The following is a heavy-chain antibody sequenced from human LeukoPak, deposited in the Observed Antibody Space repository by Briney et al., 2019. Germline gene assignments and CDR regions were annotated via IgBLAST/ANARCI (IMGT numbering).Heavy chain of an antibody. D-gene: IGHD3-10*01. CDR3: ARDASLWFGELSNFDY. J-gene: IGHJ4*02. CDR2: IWYDGSNK. V-gene: IGHV3-33*01. Sequence: PGRSLRLSCAASGFTFSSYGMHWVRQAPGKGLEWVAVIWYDGSNKYYADSVKGRFTISRDNSKNTLYLQMNSLRAEDTAVYYCARDASLWFGELSNFDYWGQGTLVTVSS. CDR1: GFTFSSYG.